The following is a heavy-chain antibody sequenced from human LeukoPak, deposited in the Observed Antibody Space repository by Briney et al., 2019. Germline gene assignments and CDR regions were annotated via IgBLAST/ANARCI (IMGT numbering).Heavy chain of an antibody. CDR3: ARDGSSSWYYYYYYMDV. J-gene: IGHJ6*03. CDR2: INPNSGGT. D-gene: IGHD6-13*01. V-gene: IGHV1-2*02. Sequence: ASVKVSCKASGYTFTGYYMHWVRQAPGQGLEWMGWINPNSGGTNYAQKLQGRVTMTTDTSTSTAYMELRSLRSDDTAVYYCARDGSSSWYYYYYYMDVWGKGTTVTVSS. CDR1: GYTFTGYY.